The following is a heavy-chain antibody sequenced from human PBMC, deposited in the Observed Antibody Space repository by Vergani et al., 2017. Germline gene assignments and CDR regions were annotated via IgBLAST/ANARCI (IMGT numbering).Heavy chain of an antibody. CDR3: ARSILGIADGFDY. J-gene: IGHJ4*02. CDR2: IKQDVSEK. Sequence: EVQLVESGGGLVQPGGSLRLSCAASGFTFSSYWMSWVRQAPGKGLEWVANIKQDVSEKYYVDSVKGRFTISRDNAKNSLYLQMNSLRAEDTAVYYCARSILGIADGFDYWGQGTLVTVSS. D-gene: IGHD6-13*01. CDR1: GFTFSSYW. V-gene: IGHV3-7*03.